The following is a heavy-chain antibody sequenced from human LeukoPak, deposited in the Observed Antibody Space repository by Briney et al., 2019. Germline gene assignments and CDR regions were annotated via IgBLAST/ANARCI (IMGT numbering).Heavy chain of an antibody. CDR1: GFTFDDYA. V-gene: IGHV3-9*01. CDR2: ISWNSGSI. D-gene: IGHD3-10*01. Sequence: GRSLRLSCAASGFTFDDYAMHWVRQAPGKGLEWVSGISWNSGSIGYADSVKGRFTISRDNAKNSLYLQMNSLRAEDTALYYCAKESSASYGSGKLDYWGQGTLVTVSS. J-gene: IGHJ4*02. CDR3: AKESSASYGSGKLDY.